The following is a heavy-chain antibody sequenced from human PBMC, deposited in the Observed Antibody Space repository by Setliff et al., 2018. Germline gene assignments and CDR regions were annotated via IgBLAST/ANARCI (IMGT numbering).Heavy chain of an antibody. J-gene: IGHJ4*02. CDR1: GGSISSSSYY. CDR3: ARHPSSGSYYGGSIFYFDD. V-gene: IGHV4-39*01. CDR2: IYYSGGST. D-gene: IGHD1-26*01. Sequence: SETLSLTCSVSGGSISSSSYYWGWIRQPPGKGLEWIGTIYYSGGSTYFNPSLKSRVTISVDTSKNQFSLKLSFVTAADTAVYYCARHPSSGSYYGGSIFYFDDWGPGILVTV.